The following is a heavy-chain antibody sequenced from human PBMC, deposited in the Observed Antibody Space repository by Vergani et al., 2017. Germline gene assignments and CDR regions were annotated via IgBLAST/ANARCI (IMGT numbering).Heavy chain of an antibody. CDR3: ARDPRGYGGDPEDYYYGMDV. CDR2: ISNHNGKT. V-gene: IGHV1/OR15-2*02. D-gene: IGHD2-21*02. Sequence: QVQLVQSGAEVKKPGASVKVSCKASGYTFTSYYMHWVRQAPGQGLEWMGWISNHNGKTDYSQKFQGRVTMTTDISASTAYMELTSLRSQDTAVYYCARDPRGYGGDPEDYYYGMDVWGQGTTVTVSS. CDR1: GYTFTSYY. J-gene: IGHJ6*02.